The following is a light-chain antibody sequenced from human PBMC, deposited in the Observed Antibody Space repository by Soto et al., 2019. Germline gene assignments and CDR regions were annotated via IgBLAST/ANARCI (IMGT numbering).Light chain of an antibody. V-gene: IGKV3-20*01. CDR3: QQYVATRT. CDR1: QRVSSGY. Sequence: EIVLTQSPGTLSLSSGERATLSCRASQRVSSGYLAWYQQKPGQAPRLLIYGASSRATGIPDRFSGSGSGTDFTLTISRLEPEDFAVYYCQQYVATRTFGQGTKLEIK. CDR2: GAS. J-gene: IGKJ2*02.